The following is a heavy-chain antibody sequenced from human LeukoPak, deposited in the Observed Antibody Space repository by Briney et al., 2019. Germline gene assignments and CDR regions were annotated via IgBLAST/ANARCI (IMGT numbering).Heavy chain of an antibody. Sequence: ASVKVSCKASGYTFTSYDINWVRQAPGQGLEWMGWINPNSGGTNYAQKFQGWVTMTRDTSISTAYMELSRLRSDDTAVYYCARDGGNRELDYWGQGTLVTVSS. CDR1: GYTFTSYD. CDR3: ARDGGNRELDY. J-gene: IGHJ4*02. D-gene: IGHD3-16*01. V-gene: IGHV1-2*04. CDR2: INPNSGGT.